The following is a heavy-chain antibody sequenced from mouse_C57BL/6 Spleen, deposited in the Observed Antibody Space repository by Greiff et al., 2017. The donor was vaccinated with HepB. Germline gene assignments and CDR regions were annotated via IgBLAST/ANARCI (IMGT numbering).Heavy chain of an antibody. CDR1: GYTFTSYW. D-gene: IGHD1-1*01. Sequence: QVQLQQPGAELVRPGSSVKLSCKASGYTFTSYWMHWVKQRPIQGLEWIGNIDPSDSETHYNQKFKDKATLTVDKSSSTAYMQLSSLTSEDSAVYYRARTTVVAYYYAMDYWGQGTSVHVSS. V-gene: IGHV1-52*01. CDR2: IDPSDSET. J-gene: IGHJ4*01. CDR3: ARTTVVAYYYAMDY.